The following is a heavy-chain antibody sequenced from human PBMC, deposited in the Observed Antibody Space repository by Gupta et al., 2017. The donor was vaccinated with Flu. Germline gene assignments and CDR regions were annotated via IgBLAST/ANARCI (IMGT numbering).Heavy chain of an antibody. CDR1: GFTFSFYA. CDR2: ISHDGKFQ. CDR3: VKDQRQTWSFDY. Sequence: QVHLIESGGGVVHPGTSLRLSCGASGFTFSFYALHWVRQAPGRGLECLANISHDGKFQFYADSVKGRFTISRDNSKNTLDLQMNNLRPEDTAVYYCVKDQRQTWSFDYWGQGTLVTASS. J-gene: IGHJ4*02. V-gene: IGHV3-30*18. D-gene: IGHD3-3*01.